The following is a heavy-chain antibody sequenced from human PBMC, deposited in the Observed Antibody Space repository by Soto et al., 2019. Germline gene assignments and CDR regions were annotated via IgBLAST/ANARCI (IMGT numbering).Heavy chain of an antibody. CDR3: ARSGYGYGFDY. J-gene: IGHJ4*02. Sequence: GGSLRLSCADSGFTFSSYWMHWVRQAPGKGLVWVSRINSDGSSTSYADSVKGRFTISRDNAKNTLYLQMNSLRAEDAAVYYCARSGYGYGFDYWGQGTLVTVSS. CDR2: INSDGSST. V-gene: IGHV3-74*01. CDR1: GFTFSSYW. D-gene: IGHD5-18*01.